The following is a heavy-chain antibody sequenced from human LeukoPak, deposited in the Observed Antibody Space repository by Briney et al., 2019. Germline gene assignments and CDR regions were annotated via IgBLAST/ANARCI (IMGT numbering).Heavy chain of an antibody. CDR3: ARGYYDSSGLEDNYYYYYMDV. CDR2: IIPIFGTA. CDR1: GGTFSSYA. Sequence: SVKVSCKASGGTFSSYAISWVRQAPGQGLEWMGGIIPIFGTANYAQKFQGRVTITADESTSTAYMELSGLRSEDTAVYYCARGYYDSSGLEDNYYYYYMDVWGKGTTVTVSS. V-gene: IGHV1-69*13. J-gene: IGHJ6*03. D-gene: IGHD3-22*01.